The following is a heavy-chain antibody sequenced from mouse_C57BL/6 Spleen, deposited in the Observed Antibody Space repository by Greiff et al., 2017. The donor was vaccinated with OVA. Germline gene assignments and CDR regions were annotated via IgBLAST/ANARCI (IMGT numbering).Heavy chain of an antibody. D-gene: IGHD1-1*01. Sequence: QVQLQQSGAELVKPGASVKISCKASGYAFSSYWMNWVKQRPGKGLEWIGQIYPGDGDTNYNGKFKGKATLTADKSSSTAYMQLSSLTSEDSAVYFCARRDYYGSSDAMDYWRQGTSVTVSS. J-gene: IGHJ4*01. CDR2: IYPGDGDT. CDR3: ARRDYYGSSDAMDY. CDR1: GYAFSSYW. V-gene: IGHV1-80*01.